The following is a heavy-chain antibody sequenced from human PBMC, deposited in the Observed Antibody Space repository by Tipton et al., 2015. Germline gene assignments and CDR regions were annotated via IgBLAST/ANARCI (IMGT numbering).Heavy chain of an antibody. Sequence: QLVQSGGEVKKPGESLKMSCKGSGYSFTSYWIAWVRQMPGKGLEWMGIIQPGDSQTRYSPSFQGQVTFSADKSISTAYLQWNSLKASDTAMYYCARLSTYGYNDYFDSWGQGTLVTVST. J-gene: IGHJ4*02. D-gene: IGHD5-24*01. CDR1: GYSFTSYW. V-gene: IGHV5-51*01. CDR2: IQPGDSQT. CDR3: ARLSTYGYNDYFDS.